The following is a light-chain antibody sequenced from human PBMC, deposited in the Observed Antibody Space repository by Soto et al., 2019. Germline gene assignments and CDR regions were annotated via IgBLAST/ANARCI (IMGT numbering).Light chain of an antibody. CDR2: EGS. V-gene: IGLV2-23*01. CDR3: CSYAGSSTWV. Sequence: QSALTQPASVSGSPGQSITISCTGTNSDVGSYNLVSWYQQHPGKAPKVMIYEGSKRPSGLSNRFSGSKSGNTASLTISGLKPEDEADYYCCSYAGSSTWVFGGGTKLTVL. CDR1: NSDVGSYNL. J-gene: IGLJ3*02.